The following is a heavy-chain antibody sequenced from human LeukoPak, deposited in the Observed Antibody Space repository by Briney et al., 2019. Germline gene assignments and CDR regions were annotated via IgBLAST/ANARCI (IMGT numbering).Heavy chain of an antibody. CDR3: ARDTYDSSGSLDY. Sequence: GGSLRLSCAASGFIFSSYGMTWVRQAPGKGLEWVSSISSSSTYTHYTDSVKGRFTISRDNAKNSLYLQMNSLRAEDTAIYYCARDTYDSSGSLDYWGQGTLVTVSS. CDR1: GFIFSSYG. V-gene: IGHV3-21*01. D-gene: IGHD3-22*01. CDR2: ISSSSTYT. J-gene: IGHJ4*02.